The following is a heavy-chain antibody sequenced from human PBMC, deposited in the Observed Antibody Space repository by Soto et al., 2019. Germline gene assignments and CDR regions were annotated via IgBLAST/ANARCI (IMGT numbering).Heavy chain of an antibody. V-gene: IGHV1-18*01. CDR3: ARESSSSCHDY. J-gene: IGHJ4*02. CDR1: GYTFTSYG. Sequence: QVQLVQSGAEVKKPGASVKVSCKASGYTFTSYGISWVRQAPGQGLEWMGWISAYNGNTTYEQKLQGRVTMTTDTATSTAYTELRSMRSDDTAVYYCARESSSSCHDYGGQGTLVTVSS. D-gene: IGHD6-13*01. CDR2: ISAYNGNT.